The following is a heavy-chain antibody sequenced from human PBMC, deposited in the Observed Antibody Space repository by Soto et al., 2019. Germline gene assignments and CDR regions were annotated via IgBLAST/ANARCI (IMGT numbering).Heavy chain of an antibody. V-gene: IGHV4-59*12. CDR1: GGSMSSYY. Sequence: SETLSLTGTVSGGSMSSYYWSWIRQRPGKGLEWIGYIYYSGSTYYNPSLKSRVTISVDTSKNQFSLKLSSVTAADTAVYYCAFQYYDYVWGSYRREMGPLYWGQGTLVTVSS. J-gene: IGHJ4*02. CDR3: AFQYYDYVWGSYRREMGPLY. CDR2: IYYSGST. D-gene: IGHD3-16*02.